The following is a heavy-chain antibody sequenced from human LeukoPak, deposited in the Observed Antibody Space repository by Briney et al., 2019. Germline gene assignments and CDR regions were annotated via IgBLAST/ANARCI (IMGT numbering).Heavy chain of an antibody. CDR1: GGTFSSYA. D-gene: IGHD3-22*01. J-gene: IGHJ3*02. Sequence: SVKVSCKASGGTFSSYAISWVRQAPRQGLEWMGGIIPIFGTANYAQKFQGRVTITTDESTSTAYMELSSLRSEDTAVYYCARDGPYYYDSSGYDDAFDIWGQGTMVTVSS. CDR2: IIPIFGTA. V-gene: IGHV1-69*05. CDR3: ARDGPYYYDSSGYDDAFDI.